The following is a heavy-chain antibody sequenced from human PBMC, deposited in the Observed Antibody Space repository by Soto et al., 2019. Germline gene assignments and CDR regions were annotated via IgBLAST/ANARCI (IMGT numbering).Heavy chain of an antibody. CDR1: GFTFGSHA. CDR3: AKTPYDFWSSGQYLFDH. J-gene: IGHJ4*02. D-gene: IGHD3-3*01. V-gene: IGHV3-23*01. Sequence: GGSLRLSCTVSGFTFGSHAMSWVRQAPGKGLECVSGISGSGGTTFYADSVKGRFTISRDNSKKTLYLQMNSLRAEDTAVYYCAKTPYDFWSSGQYLFDHWGQGTLVTVSS. CDR2: ISGSGGTT.